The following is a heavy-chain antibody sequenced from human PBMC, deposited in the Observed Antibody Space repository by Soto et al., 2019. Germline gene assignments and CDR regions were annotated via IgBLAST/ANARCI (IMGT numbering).Heavy chain of an antibody. CDR1: GFTFSSYA. Sequence: QVQLVESGGGVVQPGRSLRLSCAASGFTFSSYAMHWVRQAPGKGLEWVAVISYDGSNKYYADSVKGRFTISRDNSKNTLDLKMNSLRAEDTAVYYCARDVDIVATMALGYWGQGTLVTVSS. D-gene: IGHD5-12*01. V-gene: IGHV3-30-3*01. CDR3: ARDVDIVATMALGY. CDR2: ISYDGSNK. J-gene: IGHJ4*02.